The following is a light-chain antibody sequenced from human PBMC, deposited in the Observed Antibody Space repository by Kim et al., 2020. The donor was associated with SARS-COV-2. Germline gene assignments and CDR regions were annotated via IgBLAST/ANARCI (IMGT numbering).Light chain of an antibody. CDR2: LNS. CDR1: NSNIGSST. Sequence: VTISGSGSNSNIGSSTVTWYQQVPGTAPKLIIYLNSQWPSGVPGRFSGSKSGTSAFLAISGLQSEDAADYYCAAWDDTLKGPLFGGGTQLTVL. J-gene: IGLJ3*02. V-gene: IGLV1-44*01. CDR3: AAWDDTLKGPL.